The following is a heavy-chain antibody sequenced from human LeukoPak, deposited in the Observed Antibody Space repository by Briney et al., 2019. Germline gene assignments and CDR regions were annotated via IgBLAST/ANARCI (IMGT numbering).Heavy chain of an antibody. CDR3: ARQCSSTSCYGTPIFDY. V-gene: IGHV4-59*08. CDR2: IYYSGST. J-gene: IGHJ4*02. CDR1: GGSISRYY. D-gene: IGHD2-2*01. Sequence: PSETLSLTCTVSGGSISRYYWSWIRQPPGKGLEWIGYIYYSGSTNYNPSLKSRVTISTSKNRFSLRLSSVPAADTAVYYWARQCSSTSCYGTPIFDYWGQGILVTVS.